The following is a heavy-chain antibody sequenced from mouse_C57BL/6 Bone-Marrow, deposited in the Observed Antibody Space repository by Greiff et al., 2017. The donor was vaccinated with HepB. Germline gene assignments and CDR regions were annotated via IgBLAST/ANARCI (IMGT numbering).Heavy chain of an antibody. CDR1: GYTFTSYG. CDR2: IYPRSGNT. V-gene: IGHV1-81*01. J-gene: IGHJ4*01. CDR3: ARFYYDYDDY. D-gene: IGHD2-4*01. Sequence: QVQLQQSGAELARPGASVKLSCKASGYTFTSYGISWVKQRTGQGLEWIGEIYPRSGNTYFNEKFKGKATLTADKSSSTAYMELRSLTSEDSAVYFCARFYYDYDDYWGQGTSVTVSS.